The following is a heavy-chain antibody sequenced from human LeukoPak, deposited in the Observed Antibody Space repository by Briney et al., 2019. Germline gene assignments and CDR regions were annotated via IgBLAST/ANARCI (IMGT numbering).Heavy chain of an antibody. CDR1: GYTFTSYY. J-gene: IGHJ4*02. D-gene: IGHD5-12*01. CDR3: AREGDERGYSGYDFFDY. CDR2: INPSGGST. Sequence: ASVKVSCKASGYTFTSYYTHWVRQAPGQGLEWMGIINPSGGSTSYAQKFQGRVTMTRDTSTSTAYMELSSLRSEDTAVYYCAREGDERGYSGYDFFDYWGQGTLVTVSS. V-gene: IGHV1-46*01.